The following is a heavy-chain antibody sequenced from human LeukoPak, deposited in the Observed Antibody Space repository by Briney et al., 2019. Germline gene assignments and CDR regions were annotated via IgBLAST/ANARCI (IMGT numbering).Heavy chain of an antibody. Sequence: SETLSLTCTVSGGSISTYYWSWFRQPPGKGLEWIGYIYYSGSINYNPSLKSRVTISVDTSKNQFSLKLSSVTAADTAVYYCARSRGYSYGTTFLDYWGQGTLVTVSS. V-gene: IGHV4-59*08. CDR2: IYYSGSI. J-gene: IGHJ4*02. CDR1: GGSISTYY. D-gene: IGHD5-18*01. CDR3: ARSRGYSYGTTFLDY.